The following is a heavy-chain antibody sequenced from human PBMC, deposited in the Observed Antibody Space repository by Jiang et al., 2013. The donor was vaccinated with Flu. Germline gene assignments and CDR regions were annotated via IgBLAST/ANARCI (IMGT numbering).Heavy chain of an antibody. Sequence: VQLLESGGALVQPGGSLRVSCAASGFIFSNYAINWVRQAPGKGLEWVSAISGNGAKTHYADSVKGRFTLSRDNSKNMIFLQMNSLRAEDTAVYFCARPRTVSIFGVVGYFDYWGRGTLVTVSS. CDR2: ISGNGAKT. J-gene: IGHJ4*02. CDR3: ARPRTVSIFGVVGYFDY. D-gene: IGHD3-3*01. CDR1: GFIFSNYA. V-gene: IGHV3-23*01.